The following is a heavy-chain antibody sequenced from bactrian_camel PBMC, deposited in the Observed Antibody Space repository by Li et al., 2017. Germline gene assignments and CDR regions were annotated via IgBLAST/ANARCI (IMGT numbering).Heavy chain of an antibody. V-gene: IGHV3S31*01. CDR1: GITFSTYQ. D-gene: IGHD6*01. CDR2: IKSAFDGETT. Sequence: DVQLVESGGGLVQPGGSLRLSCVASGITFSTYQFHWVRQAPGKGYEWVSTIKSAFDGETTSYSDAVKGRFTISRDDAKGTLYLQMNSLKPEDTALYYCATPAPYGGSWHRVGYNYWGQGTQVTVS. CDR3: ATPAPYGGSWHRVGYNY. J-gene: IGHJ4*01.